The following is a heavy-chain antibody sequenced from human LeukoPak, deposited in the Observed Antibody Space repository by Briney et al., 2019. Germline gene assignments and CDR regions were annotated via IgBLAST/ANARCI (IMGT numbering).Heavy chain of an antibody. D-gene: IGHD1-26*01. Sequence: ASVKVSCKVSGYTLTELSMHWVRQAPGKGLEWMGGFDPEDGETIYAQKFQGRVTMTEDTSTDTVYMELSSLRSEDTAVYYCATVGATVSDAFDIWGQGTMVTVSS. CDR3: ATVGATVSDAFDI. CDR1: GYTLTELS. J-gene: IGHJ3*02. V-gene: IGHV1-24*01. CDR2: FDPEDGET.